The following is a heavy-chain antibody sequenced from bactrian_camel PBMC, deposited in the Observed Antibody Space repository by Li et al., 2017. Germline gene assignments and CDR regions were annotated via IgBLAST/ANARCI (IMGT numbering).Heavy chain of an antibody. CDR1: GLPNDRSC. CDR3: AAKRSQTSLYCNTGRMVGSYAY. D-gene: IGHD1*01. V-gene: IGHV3S55*01. J-gene: IGHJ4*01. Sequence: HVQLVESGGGSVQAGGSLRLACPASGLPNDRSCAGWFRQAIGKEREWIASVKGRFTISQDNAKNVMYLEMNNLNPEDTAMYYCAAKRSQTSLYCNTGRMVGSYAYWGQGTQVTVS.